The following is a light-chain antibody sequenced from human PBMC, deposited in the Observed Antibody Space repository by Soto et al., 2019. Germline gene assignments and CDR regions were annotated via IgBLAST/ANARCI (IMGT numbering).Light chain of an antibody. CDR3: QQRNNWPPIT. V-gene: IGKV3-11*01. CDR1: QSVRRY. CDR2: DAS. Sequence: EIVLTQSPATLSLSPGERATLSCRASQSVRRYLAWYQQKPGQAPRLLIYDASTRATGIPARFSGSGSETDFTLTITSLEPEDFAVYYCQQRNNWPPITFGQGTHWRL. J-gene: IGKJ5*01.